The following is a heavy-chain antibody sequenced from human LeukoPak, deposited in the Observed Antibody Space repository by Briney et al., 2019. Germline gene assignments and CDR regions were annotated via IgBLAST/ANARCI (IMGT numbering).Heavy chain of an antibody. CDR2: IIPIFGTA. J-gene: IGHJ6*03. D-gene: IGHD3-3*01. V-gene: IGHV1-69*13. CDR3: ARVLPRDYDFWSGYPQDYYYYMDV. Sequence: SVKVSCKASGYTFTSYGISWVRQAPGQGLEWMGGIIPIFGTANYAQKFQGRVTITADESTSTAYMELSSLRSEDTAVYYCARVLPRDYDFWSGYPQDYYYYMDVWGKGTTVTVSS. CDR1: GYTFTSYG.